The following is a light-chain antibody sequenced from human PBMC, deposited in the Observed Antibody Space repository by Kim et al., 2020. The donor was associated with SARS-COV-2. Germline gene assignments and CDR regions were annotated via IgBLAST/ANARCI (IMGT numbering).Light chain of an antibody. V-gene: IGLV2-14*01. J-gene: IGLJ2*01. CDR3: SSYTSSSTLEV. CDR2: EVS. CDR1: SIDIRSYNY. Sequence: QSALTQPASVSGSPGQSITISCTGASIDIRSYNYVSWYQHHPGKAPRLMTYEVSNRPSGVSNRFSGSRSGDTASLTISGLQAEDEADYYCSSYTSSSTLEVFGGGTQLTVL.